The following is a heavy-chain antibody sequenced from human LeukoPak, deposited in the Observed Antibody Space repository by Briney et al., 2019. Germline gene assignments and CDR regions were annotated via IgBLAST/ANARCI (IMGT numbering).Heavy chain of an antibody. CDR2: ISSSSSYT. J-gene: IGHJ3*02. V-gene: IGHV3-11*06. Sequence: GGSLRLSCAASGFTFSDYYMSWICQAPGKGLEWVSYISSSSSYTNYADSVKGRFTISRDNAKNSLYLQMNSLRAEDTAVYYCAREVVTADYDAFDIWGQGTMVTVSS. CDR3: AREVVTADYDAFDI. D-gene: IGHD2-21*02. CDR1: GFTFSDYY.